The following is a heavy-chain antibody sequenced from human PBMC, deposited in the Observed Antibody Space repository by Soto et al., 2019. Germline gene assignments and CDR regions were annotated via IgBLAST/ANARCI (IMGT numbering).Heavy chain of an antibody. V-gene: IGHV4-39*01. CDR1: DANIRNSNYY. CDR3: ARHGNTVTTGYYYGMDV. D-gene: IGHD4-17*01. J-gene: IGHJ6*02. Sequence: SVTQSLTCTVADANIRNSNYYLGRKKQPPGRGLEWIGTMYYSGRTYYNPSLKSRVTTSVDTSKNQLSLKLSAVTATDTAVYYCARHGNTVTTGYYYGMDVWGQGTTVTVSS. CDR2: MYYSGRT.